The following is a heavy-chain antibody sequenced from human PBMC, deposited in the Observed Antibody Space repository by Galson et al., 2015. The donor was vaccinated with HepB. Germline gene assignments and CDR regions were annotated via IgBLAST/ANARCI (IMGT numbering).Heavy chain of an antibody. CDR2: IWYDGSNK. CDR3: ARDLGVRAARPRSRGIRGSGTGY. V-gene: IGHV3-33*01. CDR1: GFTFSSYG. D-gene: IGHD6-6*01. J-gene: IGHJ4*02. Sequence: SLRLSCAASGFTFSSYGMHWVRQAPGKGLEWVAVIWYDGSNKYYADSVKGRFTISRDNSKNTLYLQMNSLRAEDTAVYYCARDLGVRAARPRSRGIRGSGTGYWGQGTLVTVSS.